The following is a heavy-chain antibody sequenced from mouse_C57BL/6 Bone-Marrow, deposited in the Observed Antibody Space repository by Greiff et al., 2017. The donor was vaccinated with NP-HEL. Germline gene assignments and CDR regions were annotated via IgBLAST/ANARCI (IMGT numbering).Heavy chain of an antibody. D-gene: IGHD1-1*01. V-gene: IGHV1-59*01. J-gene: IGHJ2*01. CDR1: GYTFTSYW. Sequence: VQLKESGAELVRPGTSVKLSCKASGYTFTSYWMHWVKQRPGQGLEWIGVIDPSDSYTNYNQKFKGKATLTVDTSSSTAYMQLSSLTSEDSAVYYCARRGYYGSSYPFDYWGQGTTLTVSS. CDR3: ARRGYYGSSYPFDY. CDR2: IDPSDSYT.